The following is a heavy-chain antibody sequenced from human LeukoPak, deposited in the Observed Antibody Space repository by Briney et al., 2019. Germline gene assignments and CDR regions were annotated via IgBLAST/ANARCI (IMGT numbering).Heavy chain of an antibody. CDR2: INPNSGGT. CDR1: GYTFTSYY. Sequence: ASVKVSCKASGYTFTSYYMHWVRQAPGQGLEWMGRINPNSGGTNYAQKFLGRVTMTRDTSISTAYMELSRLRSDDTAVYYCARELGGIYYDSSGEVDYWGQGTLVTVSS. V-gene: IGHV1-2*06. D-gene: IGHD3-22*01. J-gene: IGHJ4*02. CDR3: ARELGGIYYDSSGEVDY.